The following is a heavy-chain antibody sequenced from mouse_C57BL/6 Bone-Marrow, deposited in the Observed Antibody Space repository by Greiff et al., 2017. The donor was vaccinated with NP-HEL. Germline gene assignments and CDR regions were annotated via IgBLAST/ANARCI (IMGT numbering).Heavy chain of an antibody. D-gene: IGHD1-1*01. V-gene: IGHV4-1*01. CDR2: INPDSSTI. Sequence: EVQLQESGGGLVQPGGSLKLSCAASGIDFSRYWMSWVRRAPGKGLEWIGEINPDSSTINYAPSLKDKFIISRDNAKNTLYLQMSKVRSEDTALYYCARRPIYYYGSDWYFDVWGTGTTVTVSS. CDR1: GIDFSRYW. J-gene: IGHJ1*03. CDR3: ARRPIYYYGSDWYFDV.